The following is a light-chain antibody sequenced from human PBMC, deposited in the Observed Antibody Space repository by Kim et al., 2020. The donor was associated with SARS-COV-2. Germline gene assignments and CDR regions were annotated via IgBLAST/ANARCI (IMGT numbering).Light chain of an antibody. CDR2: QDN. V-gene: IGLV3-1*01. Sequence: SYELTQPPSVSVSPGQTARITCSGDKLGEKYTCWYQHKSGQSPVVVIYQDNKRPSGMTERFSGSSSGNTATLTISGTQPMDEAVYYCQTWDSTTVIFGGGTQLTVL. CDR3: QTWDSTTVI. CDR1: KLGEKY. J-gene: IGLJ2*01.